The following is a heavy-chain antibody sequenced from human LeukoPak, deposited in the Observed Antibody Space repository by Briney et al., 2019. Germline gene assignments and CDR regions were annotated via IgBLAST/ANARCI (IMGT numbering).Heavy chain of an antibody. CDR2: IYYSGST. CDR3: ARVVPDGYSDF. CDR1: GGSISSGGYS. Sequence: SETLSLTCAVSGGSISSGGYSWSWIRQPPGQGLEWIGYIYYSGSTQYNPSLMSRLTISVDTSKNQFSLKLNSVTAADTAVYYCARVVPDGYSDFWGQGSLVTVSS. J-gene: IGHJ4*02. V-gene: IGHV4-61*08. D-gene: IGHD5-24*01.